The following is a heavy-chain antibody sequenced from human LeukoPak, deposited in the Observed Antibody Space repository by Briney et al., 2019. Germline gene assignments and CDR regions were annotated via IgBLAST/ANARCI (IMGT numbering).Heavy chain of an antibody. V-gene: IGHV1-69*04. D-gene: IGHD6-13*01. J-gene: IGHJ1*01. CDR2: IIPILGIA. Sequence: SVKVSCKASGGTFSSYAISWVRQAPGQGLEWMGRIIPILGIANYAQKFQGRVTITADKSTSTAYMELSSLRSEDTAVYYCGRGSYSSSWTGYFQHWGQGTLVTVSS. CDR1: GGTFSSYA. CDR3: GRGSYSSSWTGYFQH.